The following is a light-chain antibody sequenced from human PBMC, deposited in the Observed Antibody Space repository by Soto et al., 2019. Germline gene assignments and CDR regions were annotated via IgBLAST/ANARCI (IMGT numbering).Light chain of an antibody. J-gene: IGKJ1*01. CDR3: QQYDNWPLT. CDR1: QSGSDN. V-gene: IGKV3-15*01. CDR2: GAS. Sequence: IVMTRSPDTLSVSPLETATLSCRASQSGSDNLAWHQQKPGQAPRLLIYGASTRATGIPARFSGSGSGTEFTLTISSLQSEDLAVYYCQQYDNWPLTFGQGTKVDIK.